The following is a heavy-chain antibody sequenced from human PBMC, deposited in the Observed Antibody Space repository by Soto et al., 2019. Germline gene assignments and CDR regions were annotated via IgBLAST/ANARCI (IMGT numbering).Heavy chain of an antibody. CDR3: TRGDHTNSFRFQH. CDR1: GFMFSAYS. V-gene: IGHV3-48*01. Sequence: EVQLVESGGGLVQPGGSLRLSCATSGFMFSAYSMNLVRQAPGKGLEWVAYMSSGSTSIYYADSVKGRFTISRDKARNSLFLQMNSLRAEDTAVYFCTRGDHTNSFRFQHWGLGTLVTVSS. J-gene: IGHJ1*01. D-gene: IGHD6-13*01. CDR2: MSSGSTSI.